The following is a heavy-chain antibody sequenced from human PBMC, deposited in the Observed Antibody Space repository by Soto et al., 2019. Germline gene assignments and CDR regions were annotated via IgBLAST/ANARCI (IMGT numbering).Heavy chain of an antibody. CDR3: ARDLGATTTFVFDI. CDR2: IWYDGSNK. D-gene: IGHD1-26*01. CDR1: GFTFNSYG. Sequence: GGSLGLSCAASGFTFNSYGVHWVRQAPGKGLEWVAVIWYDGSNKYYADSVKGRFTISRDNSKNTLYLQMNSLRAEDTAVYYCARDLGATTTFVFDIWGQGTMVTVSS. J-gene: IGHJ3*02. V-gene: IGHV3-33*01.